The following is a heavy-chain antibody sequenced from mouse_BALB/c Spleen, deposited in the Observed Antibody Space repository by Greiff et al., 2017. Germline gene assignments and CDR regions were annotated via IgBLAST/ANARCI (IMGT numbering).Heavy chain of an antibody. CDR2: IYPGNSDT. D-gene: IGHD2-4*01. CDR3: TRKGVSTMSIMDY. V-gene: IGHV1-5*01. Sequence: VQLKQSGTVLARPGASVKMSCKASGYTFTSYWMHWVKQRPGQGLEWIGAIYPGNSDTSYNQKFKGKAKLTAATATRTAYMELSSLTNEDSAVDYYTRKGVSTMSIMDYWGQGTSVTVSS. CDR1: GYTFTSYW. J-gene: IGHJ4*01.